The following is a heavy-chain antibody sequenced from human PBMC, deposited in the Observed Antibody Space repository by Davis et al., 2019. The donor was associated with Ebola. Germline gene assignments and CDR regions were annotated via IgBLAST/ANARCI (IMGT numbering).Heavy chain of an antibody. J-gene: IGHJ2*01. CDR3: ARVGPRDEFYGDYVYFDL. Sequence: GESLKISCATSGFTFSTYWMSWVRQAPGKGLEWVSYISSSSSTIYYADSVKGRFTISRDNAKNSLYLQMNSLRDEDTAVYYCARVGPRDEFYGDYVYFDLWGRGTLVTVSS. CDR2: ISSSSSTI. V-gene: IGHV3-48*02. CDR1: GFTFSTYW. D-gene: IGHD4-17*01.